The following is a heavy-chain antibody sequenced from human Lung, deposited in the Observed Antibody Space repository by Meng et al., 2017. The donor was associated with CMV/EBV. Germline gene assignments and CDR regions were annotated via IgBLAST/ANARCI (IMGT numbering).Heavy chain of an antibody. V-gene: IGHV3-21*01. D-gene: IGHD5-18*01. CDR2: ISSSSSYI. CDR3: ARDNSYGDEYYFDY. CDR1: GFTFTSYS. Sequence: SXAASGFTFTSYSMNWVRQAPGKGLEWVPSISSSSSYIYYADSVKGRFTISRDNAKNSLYLQMNSLRAEDTAVYYCARDNSYGDEYYFDYWGQGTLVTVSS. J-gene: IGHJ4*02.